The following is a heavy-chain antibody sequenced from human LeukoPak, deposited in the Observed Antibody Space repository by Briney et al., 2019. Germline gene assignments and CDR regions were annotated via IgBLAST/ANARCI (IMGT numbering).Heavy chain of an antibody. CDR3: ARERNYGDYGNAFDV. V-gene: IGHV1-2*02. J-gene: IGHJ3*01. CDR2: INLNSGVT. Sequence: ASVTVSCKASGYTFTDYYMHWVRQAPGQGLEWMGWINLNSGVTNYPQKFQGRVTMTRDTSISTAYLELSRLRSDDTTIYYCARERNYGDYGNAFDVWGQGTKVTVSS. CDR1: GYTFTDYY. D-gene: IGHD4-17*01.